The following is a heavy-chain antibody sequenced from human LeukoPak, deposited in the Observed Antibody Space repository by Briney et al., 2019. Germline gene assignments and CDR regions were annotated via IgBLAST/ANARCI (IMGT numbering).Heavy chain of an antibody. CDR3: ASFYCSGGSCYGDY. J-gene: IGHJ4*02. D-gene: IGHD2-15*01. CDR1: GGSISSSSYY. Sequence: SETLSLTCTVSGGSISSSSYYWGWIRQPPGKGLEWIGSIYYSGSTYSNPSLQSRVTISVDTSKNQFSLKLNSVTAADTAVYYCASFYCSGGSCYGDYWGQGTLVTVSS. CDR2: IYYSGST. V-gene: IGHV4-39*01.